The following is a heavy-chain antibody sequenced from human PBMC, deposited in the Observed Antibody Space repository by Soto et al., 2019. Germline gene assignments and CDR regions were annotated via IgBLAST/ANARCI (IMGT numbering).Heavy chain of an antibody. CDR2: IYYSGST. D-gene: IGHD5-18*01. CDR3: ARREQLWLRDAFDI. V-gene: IGHV4-39*01. Sequence: SETLSLTCTVSGGSTSSSSYYWGWIRQPPGKGLEWIGSIYYSGSTYYNPSLKSRVTISVDTSKNQFSLKLSSVTAADTAVYYCARREQLWLRDAFDIWGQGTMVTVSS. CDR1: GGSTSSSSYY. J-gene: IGHJ3*02.